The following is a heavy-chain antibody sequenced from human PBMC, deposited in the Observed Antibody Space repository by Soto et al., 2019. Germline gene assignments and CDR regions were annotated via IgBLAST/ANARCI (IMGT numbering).Heavy chain of an antibody. V-gene: IGHV1-69*06. CDR1: GGTFSSYA. Sequence: QVQLVQSGAEVKKPGSSVKVSCKASGGTFSSYAISWVRQAPGQGLEWMGGIIPIFGTANYAQKFQGRVTITADKSTSTAYMELSSLRSEDTAVYYCASASGIAAAGDYYYGMDVWGLGTTVTVSS. D-gene: IGHD6-13*01. J-gene: IGHJ6*02. CDR2: IIPIFGTA. CDR3: ASASGIAAAGDYYYGMDV.